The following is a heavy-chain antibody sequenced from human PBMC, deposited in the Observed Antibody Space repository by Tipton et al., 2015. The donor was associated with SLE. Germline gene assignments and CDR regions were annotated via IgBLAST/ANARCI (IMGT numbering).Heavy chain of an antibody. CDR2: INHSGST. J-gene: IGHJ4*02. V-gene: IGHV4-34*01. CDR1: GGSFSDYS. Sequence: TLSLTCAVYGGSFSDYSWSWIRQPPGKGLEWIGEINHSGSTNYNPSLKSRVTISIDTSKNQFSLRLSSVTAADTAVYYCARDCTTGVCYTTSFDYWGQGTLVTV. CDR3: ARDCTTGVCYTTSFDY. D-gene: IGHD2-8*01.